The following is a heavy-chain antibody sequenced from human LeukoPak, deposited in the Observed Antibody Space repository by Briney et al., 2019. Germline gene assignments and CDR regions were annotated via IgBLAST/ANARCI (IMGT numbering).Heavy chain of an antibody. V-gene: IGHV3-23*01. CDR3: AKDDAWLRFGE. CDR1: GLTFSNHG. D-gene: IGHD3-10*01. CDR2: ISPSGDIT. Sequence: GGSLRLSCAASGLTFSNHGMNWVRQSPGKGLECVSGISPSGDITYYADSVKGRFTISRDNSKNTLYLEVISLTAEDTAVYYCAKDDAWLRFGEWSQGTLVTVSS. J-gene: IGHJ4*02.